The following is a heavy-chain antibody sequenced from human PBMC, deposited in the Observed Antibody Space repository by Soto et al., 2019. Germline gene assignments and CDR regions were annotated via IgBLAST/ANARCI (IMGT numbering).Heavy chain of an antibody. CDR1: GGSISSGGYY. V-gene: IGHV4-31*03. CDR3: ARDTLAAPIPPYAFDI. CDR2: IYYSGST. J-gene: IGHJ3*02. Sequence: SETLSLTCTVSGGSISSGGYYWSWIRQHPGKGLEWIGYIYYSGSTYYNPSLKSRVTISVDTSKNQFSLKLSSVTAADTAVYYCARDTLAAPIPPYAFDIWGQGTMVTVSS. D-gene: IGHD6-13*01.